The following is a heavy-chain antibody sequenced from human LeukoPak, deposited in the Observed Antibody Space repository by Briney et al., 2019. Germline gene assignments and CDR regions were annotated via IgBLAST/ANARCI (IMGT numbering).Heavy chain of an antibody. V-gene: IGHV3-30*04. J-gene: IGHJ4*02. CDR2: ISYDGSNK. D-gene: IGHD3-22*01. Sequence: GGSLRLSCAASGFTFSSYAMHWVRQAPGKGLEWVAVISYDGSNKYYADSVKGRFTISRDNSKNTLYLQMNSPRAEDTAVYYCAVLTYYYDSSFDYWGQGTLVTVFS. CDR1: GFTFSSYA. CDR3: AVLTYYYDSSFDY.